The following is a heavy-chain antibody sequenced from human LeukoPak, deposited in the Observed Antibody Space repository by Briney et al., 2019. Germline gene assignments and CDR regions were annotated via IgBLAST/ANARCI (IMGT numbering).Heavy chain of an antibody. CDR1: GYTFTSYG. D-gene: IGHD1-26*01. Sequence: ASVKVSCKASGYTFTSYGISWVRQATGQGLEWMGWMNPNSGNTGYAQKFQGRVTMTRNTSISTAYMELSSLRSEDTAVYYCARVGATETVDYWGQGTLVTVSS. CDR3: ARVGATETVDY. V-gene: IGHV1-8*02. CDR2: MNPNSGNT. J-gene: IGHJ4*02.